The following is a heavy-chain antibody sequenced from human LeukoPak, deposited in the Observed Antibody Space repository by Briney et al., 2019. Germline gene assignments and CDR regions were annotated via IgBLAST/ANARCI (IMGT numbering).Heavy chain of an antibody. CDR1: GYTFTGFV. CDR2: ISVYTGNR. CDR3: ARTPPVFAVITLDF. J-gene: IGHJ6*02. D-gene: IGHD3-3*01. V-gene: IGHV1-18*01. Sequence: ASVKVSCKASGYTFTGFVISWVRQAPGQGLEWMGWISVYTGNRKYAQKFQGRVSMTTDTSTNTAYMELGSLGSDDTAVYYCARTPPVFAVITLDFWGQGTTVTVSS.